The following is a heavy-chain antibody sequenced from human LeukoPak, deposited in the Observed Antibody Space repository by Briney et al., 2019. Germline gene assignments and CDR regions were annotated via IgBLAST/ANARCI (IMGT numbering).Heavy chain of an antibody. Sequence: ASVRVSCKASGYTFTSYGISWVRQAPGQGLEWMGWISAYNGNTNYAHKLQGRVTMTTDTSTSTAYMEVRSRRPDDAAVYYCARGPDYGSPGAFDIWGQGTMVTVSS. J-gene: IGHJ3*02. CDR1: GYTFTSYG. V-gene: IGHV1-18*01. CDR3: ARGPDYGSPGAFDI. D-gene: IGHD4-17*01. CDR2: ISAYNGNT.